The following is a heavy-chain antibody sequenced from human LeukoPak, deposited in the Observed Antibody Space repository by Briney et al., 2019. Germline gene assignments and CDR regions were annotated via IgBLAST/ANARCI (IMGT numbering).Heavy chain of an antibody. J-gene: IGHJ5*02. V-gene: IGHV1-2*02. D-gene: IGHD4-17*01. CDR2: INPNSGGT. CDR1: GYTFTGYY. Sequence: ASVKVSCKASGYTFTGYYMHWVRQAPGPGLEWMGWINPNSGGTNYSQKFQGRVTMTRDTSISTAYMELSRLRSDDTAVYYCATGDYGDYLGWFDPWGQGTLVTVSS. CDR3: ATGDYGDYLGWFDP.